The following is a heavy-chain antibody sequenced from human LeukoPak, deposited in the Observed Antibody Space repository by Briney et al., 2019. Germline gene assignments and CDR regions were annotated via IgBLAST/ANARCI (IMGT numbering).Heavy chain of an antibody. Sequence: GASVKVSCKASGYTFTGYYIHWVRQAPGQGLEWMGWIRPNRGNTNYALEFQGRVTMTRDTSISTAYMELSRLRSDDTAVYYCATWDIYSYGINYYFDYWGQGTLVTVSS. V-gene: IGHV1-2*02. CDR3: ATWDIYSYGINYYFDY. CDR1: GYTFTGYY. D-gene: IGHD5-18*01. J-gene: IGHJ4*02. CDR2: IRPNRGNT.